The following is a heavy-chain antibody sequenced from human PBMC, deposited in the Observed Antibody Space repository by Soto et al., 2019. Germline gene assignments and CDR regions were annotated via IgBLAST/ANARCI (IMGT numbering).Heavy chain of an antibody. CDR3: ARVSWYVNY. CDR1: GGSFSGYY. J-gene: IGHJ4*02. CDR2: INHSGST. Sequence: SETLSLTCAVYGGSFSGYYWSWIRQPPGKGLEWIGEINHSGSTNYNPSLKSRVTISVDTSKNQFSLKLSSVTAADTAVYYCARVSWYVNYWGQGTLVTVSS. V-gene: IGHV4-34*01. D-gene: IGHD6-13*01.